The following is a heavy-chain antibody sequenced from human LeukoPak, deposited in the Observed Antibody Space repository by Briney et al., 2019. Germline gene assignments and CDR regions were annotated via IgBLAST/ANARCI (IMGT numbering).Heavy chain of an antibody. V-gene: IGHV4-4*07. CDR1: GGSISNYF. Sequence: SETLSLICTVSGGSISNYFWSWIRQPTGKGLEGIGRIHDNGDSNHNPSLKSRGTMSLDTSRNQVSLKLASVTAADTAIYYCARAPSGCGGTCPSDHWGPGTQATVSS. CDR2: IHDNGDS. CDR3: ARAPSGCGGTCPSDH. J-gene: IGHJ4*02. D-gene: IGHD2-15*01.